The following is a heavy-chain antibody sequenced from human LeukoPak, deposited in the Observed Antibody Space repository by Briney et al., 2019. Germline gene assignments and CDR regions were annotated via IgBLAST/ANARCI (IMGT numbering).Heavy chain of an antibody. Sequence: GGSLRLSCAASGLTVSYNYMSWVRQAPGKGLEWVSLIYSGGSTGHADSVKGRFTISRDNSKNTLYLQMNSLRVEDTAVYYCARGPTVTAPGHWGQGTLVTVSS. J-gene: IGHJ1*01. CDR1: GLTVSYNY. CDR2: IYSGGST. CDR3: ARGPTVTAPGH. V-gene: IGHV3-53*01.